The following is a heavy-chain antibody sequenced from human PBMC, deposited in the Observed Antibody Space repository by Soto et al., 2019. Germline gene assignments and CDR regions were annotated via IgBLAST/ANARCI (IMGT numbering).Heavy chain of an antibody. CDR3: TGREQQLVRGYYYYYGMDV. CDR2: IRSKAYGGTT. Sequence: QPGGSLRLSCTASGFTFGDYAMSWVRQAPGKGLEWVGFIRSKAYGGTTEYAASVKGRFTISRDDSKSIAYLQMNSLKTEDTAVYYCTGREQQLVRGYYYYYGMDVWGQGTTVTVS. CDR1: GFTFGDYA. D-gene: IGHD6-13*01. V-gene: IGHV3-49*04. J-gene: IGHJ6*02.